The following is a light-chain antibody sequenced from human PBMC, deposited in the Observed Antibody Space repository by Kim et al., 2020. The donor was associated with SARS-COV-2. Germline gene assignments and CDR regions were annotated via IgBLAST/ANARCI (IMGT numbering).Light chain of an antibody. J-gene: IGKJ4*01. V-gene: IGKV3-20*01. CDR3: QQYGTSPLT. CDR1: QSVSSSY. Sequence: EIVLTQSPATLSLSPGERAALSCRASQSVSSSYLAWYQQKPGQAPRLLIYGASSRATGIPDRFSGSGSGTDFTLTITRLEHDDFAVYYCQQYGTSPLTFGGGTKLEI. CDR2: GAS.